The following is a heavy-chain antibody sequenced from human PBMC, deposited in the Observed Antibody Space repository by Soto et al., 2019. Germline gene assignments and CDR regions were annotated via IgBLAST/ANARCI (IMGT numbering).Heavy chain of an antibody. CDR2: INSDGSST. V-gene: IGHV3-74*01. D-gene: IGHD6-13*01. Sequence: PGGSLRLSCAASGFTFSSYWMHWVRQAPGKGLVWVSRINSDGSSTSYADSVKGRFTISRDNAKNTLYLQMNSLRAEDTAVYYCARAVSSWYENYDWFDPWGQGTLVTVSS. CDR1: GFTFSSYW. J-gene: IGHJ5*02. CDR3: ARAVSSWYENYDWFDP.